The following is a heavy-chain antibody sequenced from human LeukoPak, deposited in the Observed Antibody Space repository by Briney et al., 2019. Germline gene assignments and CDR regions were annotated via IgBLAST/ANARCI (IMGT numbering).Heavy chain of an antibody. J-gene: IGHJ4*02. Sequence: SETLSFTCAVSGGSISSSNWWSWVRQPPGKGLEWIGEIYHSGSTNYNPSLKSRVIISVDKSKNQFSLKLTSVTAADTAVYYCARRARYYYDSTGYYYAYHYFDYWGQGTLVTVSS. CDR1: GGSISSSNW. CDR2: IYHSGST. CDR3: ARRARYYYDSTGYYYAYHYFDY. D-gene: IGHD3-22*01. V-gene: IGHV4-4*02.